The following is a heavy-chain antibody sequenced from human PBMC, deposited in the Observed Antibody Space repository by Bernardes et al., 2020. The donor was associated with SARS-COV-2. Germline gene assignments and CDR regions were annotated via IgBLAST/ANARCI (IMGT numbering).Heavy chain of an antibody. CDR2: ISWNSGSI. D-gene: IGHD6-19*01. J-gene: IGHJ4*02. V-gene: IGHV3-9*01. Sequence: GGSLRLSCAASGFTFDDYAMHWVRQAPGKGLEWVSGISWNSGSIGYADSVKGRFTISRDNAKNSLYLQMNSLRAEDTAVYYCARIDEVTGRDYWGQGTLVTVSS. CDR1: GFTFDDYA. CDR3: ARIDEVTGRDY.